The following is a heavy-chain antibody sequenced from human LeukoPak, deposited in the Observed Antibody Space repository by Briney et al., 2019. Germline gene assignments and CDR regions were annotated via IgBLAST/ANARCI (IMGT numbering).Heavy chain of an antibody. V-gene: IGHV4-38-2*02. Sequence: SETLSLTCTVSGYSISSGYYWGWIRQPPGKGLEWIGSIYHSGSTYYNPSLKSRVTISVDTSKNQFSLKLSSVTAADTAVYYCARGAYYYDSSGPLFDYWGQGTLVTVSS. CDR3: ARGAYYYDSSGPLFDY. D-gene: IGHD3-22*01. CDR2: IYHSGST. CDR1: GYSISSGYY. J-gene: IGHJ4*02.